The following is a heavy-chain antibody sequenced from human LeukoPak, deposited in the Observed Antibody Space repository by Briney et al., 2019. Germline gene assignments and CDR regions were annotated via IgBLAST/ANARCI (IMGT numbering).Heavy chain of an antibody. CDR2: IHPNSGGT. CDR1: GHTFTGYY. Sequence: GASVKVSCKASGHTFTGYYMHWVRRAPGQGLEWMGWIHPNSGGTNYAQKFQGRVTMTIDTSISTAYMEMSRLTSDDTAVYYCARDFSYCSGGSCYPNYFDPWGQGTLVTVSS. J-gene: IGHJ5*02. CDR3: ARDFSYCSGGSCYPNYFDP. D-gene: IGHD2-15*01. V-gene: IGHV1-2*02.